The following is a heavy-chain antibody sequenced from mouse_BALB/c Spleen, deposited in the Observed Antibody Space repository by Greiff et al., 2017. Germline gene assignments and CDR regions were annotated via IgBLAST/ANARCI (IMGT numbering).Heavy chain of an antibody. J-gene: IGHJ4*01. CDR3: VRGWDHYYAMDY. CDR2: IRSKSNNYAT. D-gene: IGHD4-1*01. Sequence: EVQLVESGGGLVQPKGSLKLSCAASGFTFNTYAMHWVCQAPGKGLEWVARIRSKSNNYATYYADSVKDRFTISRDDSQSMLYLQMNNLKTEDTAMYYCVRGWDHYYAMDYWGQGTSVTVSS. V-gene: IGHV10-3*03. CDR1: GFTFNTYA.